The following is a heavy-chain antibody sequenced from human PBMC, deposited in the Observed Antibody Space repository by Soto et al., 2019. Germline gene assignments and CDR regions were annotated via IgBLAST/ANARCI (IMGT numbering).Heavy chain of an antibody. Sequence: GGSLRLSCAVSGFTFANHWMHWVRQAPGKGLEWVANMNQDGSEKYYVDSVKGRFTISRDNAKNSLYLQMNSLRAEDTAIYHCAREGYDILTGYSKDAFDIWGQGAMVTVSS. CDR2: MNQDGSEK. D-gene: IGHD3-9*01. CDR3: AREGYDILTGYSKDAFDI. J-gene: IGHJ3*02. V-gene: IGHV3-7*01. CDR1: GFTFANHW.